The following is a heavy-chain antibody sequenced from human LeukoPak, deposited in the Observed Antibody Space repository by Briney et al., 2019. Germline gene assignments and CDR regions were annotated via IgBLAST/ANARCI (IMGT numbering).Heavy chain of an antibody. V-gene: IGHV3-23*01. CDR3: AKDLGIRITMIAGGGFDY. D-gene: IGHD3-22*01. Sequence: GGSLRLSCAASGFTFSSYAMSWVRQAPGKGLEWVSAISGSGGSTYYADSVKGRFTISRDNSKNTLYLQRNSLRAEDTAVYYCAKDLGIRITMIAGGGFDYWGQGTLVTVSS. CDR1: GFTFSSYA. CDR2: ISGSGGST. J-gene: IGHJ4*02.